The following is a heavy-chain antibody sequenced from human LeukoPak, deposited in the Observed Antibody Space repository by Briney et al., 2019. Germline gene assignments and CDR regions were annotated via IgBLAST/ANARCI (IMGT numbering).Heavy chain of an antibody. J-gene: IGHJ5*02. CDR3: AHRRDSSGYQYRYWFAP. CDR1: GFSLTTSGVG. V-gene: IGHV2-5*02. CDR2: INWDDPK. Sequence: KGSGPTLVNPTQTLTLTCTFSGFSLTTSGVGVGWIRQPPGKALEWLALINWDDPKVYSPSLQSRLSITKDTSKNQVVLTMTNVDPVDTATYYCAHRRDSSGYQYRYWFAPWGQGTLVTVSS. D-gene: IGHD3-22*01.